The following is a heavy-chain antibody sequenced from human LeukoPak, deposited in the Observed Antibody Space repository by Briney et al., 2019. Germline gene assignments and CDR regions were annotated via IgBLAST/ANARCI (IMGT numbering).Heavy chain of an antibody. CDR2: VNPNSGDT. J-gene: IGHJ5*02. CDR3: ARGLKSGSYYGWFDP. Sequence: GASVKVSCKASGYTFTGYYLHWVRQAPGQGLEWMGCVNPNSGDTNYAQKFQGSVTMTRDTSISTVYMELSSLRSDDSAIYYCARGLKSGSYYGWFDPWGQGTLVSVSS. CDR1: GYTFTGYY. V-gene: IGHV1-2*02. D-gene: IGHD3-10*01.